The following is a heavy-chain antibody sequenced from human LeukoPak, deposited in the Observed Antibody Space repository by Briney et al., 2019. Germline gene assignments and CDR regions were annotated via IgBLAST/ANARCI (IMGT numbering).Heavy chain of an antibody. CDR3: ARAHGPSIAARTNWFDP. CDR2: ISAYNGNT. V-gene: IGHV1-18*01. Sequence: GASVKVSCKASGYTFTSYGISWVRQAPGQGLEWMGWISAYNGNTNYTQKLQGRVTMTTDTSTSTAYMELRSLRSDDTAVYYCARAHGPSIAARTNWFDPWGQGTLVTVSS. D-gene: IGHD6-6*01. J-gene: IGHJ5*02. CDR1: GYTFTSYG.